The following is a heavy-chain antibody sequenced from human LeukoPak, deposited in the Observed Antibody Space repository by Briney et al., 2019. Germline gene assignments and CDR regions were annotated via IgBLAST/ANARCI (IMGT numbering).Heavy chain of an antibody. J-gene: IGHJ4*02. CDR1: GGSISSYY. D-gene: IGHD6-19*01. V-gene: IGHV4-59*01. CDR3: ARDRLSVTYRRAVAQPGGDFDY. Sequence: KPSETLSLTCTVSGGSISSYYGSWIRQPPGKGLEWIGYIYYSGSTNYNPSLKSRVTISVDTSKNQFSLKLSSVTAADTAVYYCARDRLSVTYRRAVAQPGGDFDYWGQGTLVTVSS. CDR2: IYYSGST.